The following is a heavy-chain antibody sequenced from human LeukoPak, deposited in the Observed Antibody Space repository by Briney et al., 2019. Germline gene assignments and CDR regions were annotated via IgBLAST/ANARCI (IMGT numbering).Heavy chain of an antibody. V-gene: IGHV3-53*04. CDR2: IYSGETT. Sequence: GGSLRLSCAASELTVSSNYMSWVRQAPGKGLGWVSVIYSGETTYYPDSVKGRFTISRHNSRNTLYLQMNSLRAEDTAVYYCSRDLRGGNFDSWGQGILVSVPS. D-gene: IGHD2-15*01. CDR3: SRDLRGGNFDS. J-gene: IGHJ4*02. CDR1: ELTVSSNY.